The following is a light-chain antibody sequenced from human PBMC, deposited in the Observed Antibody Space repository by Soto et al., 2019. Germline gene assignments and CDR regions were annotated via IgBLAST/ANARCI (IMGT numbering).Light chain of an antibody. J-gene: IGKJ4*01. CDR1: QSVSSY. CDR3: QQYGSSPST. V-gene: IGKV3-11*01. Sequence: EIVLTQSPATLSLSPGERATLSCRASQSVSSYLAWYQQKPGQAPRLLIYDASNRATGIPARFSGSGSGTDFTLTVNRLEPADFAVYYCQQYGSSPSTFGGGTKVEIK. CDR2: DAS.